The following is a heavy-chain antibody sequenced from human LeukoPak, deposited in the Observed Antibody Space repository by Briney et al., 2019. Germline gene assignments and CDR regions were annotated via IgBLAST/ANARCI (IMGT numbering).Heavy chain of an antibody. CDR1: GYTLTEVS. D-gene: IGHD1-14*01. Sequence: SVXVSCKVFGYTLTEVSIHWVRQAPGKGLEWMGGFDPEDGETIYAQKFQGRVTMTEDTTTDTAYMELSSLRSEDTAVYYCATAYIGMWGQGTMVTVSS. CDR3: ATAYIGM. V-gene: IGHV1-24*01. J-gene: IGHJ3*02. CDR2: FDPEDGET.